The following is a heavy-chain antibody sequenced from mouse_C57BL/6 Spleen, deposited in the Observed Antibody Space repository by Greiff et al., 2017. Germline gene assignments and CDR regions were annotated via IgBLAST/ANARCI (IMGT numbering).Heavy chain of an antibody. CDR3: TRRRAQAAYYYAMDY. CDR2: IDPETGGT. V-gene: IGHV1-15*01. Sequence: VQLKESGAELVRPGASVTLSCKASGYTFTDYEMHWVKQTPVHGLEWIGAIDPETGGTAYNQTFKGKAILTADKSSSTAYMELRSLTSEDSAVYYCTRRRAQAAYYYAMDYWGQGTSVTVSS. J-gene: IGHJ4*01. D-gene: IGHD3-2*02. CDR1: GYTFTDYE.